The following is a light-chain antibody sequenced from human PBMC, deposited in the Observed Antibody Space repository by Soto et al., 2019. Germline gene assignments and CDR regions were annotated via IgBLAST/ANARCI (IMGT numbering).Light chain of an antibody. CDR1: RGFGST. J-gene: IGKJ4*01. CDR3: ERFDSYPLT. V-gene: IGKV1-13*02. Sequence: AIPLTQSPSSLSASVGDRVTITCRASRGFGSTLAWFQQKPGKTPKLLIYDASTLESGVPSRFSGSRSGTDFTLTISSLQPEDFATYYCERFDSYPLTFGGGTMVEIK. CDR2: DAS.